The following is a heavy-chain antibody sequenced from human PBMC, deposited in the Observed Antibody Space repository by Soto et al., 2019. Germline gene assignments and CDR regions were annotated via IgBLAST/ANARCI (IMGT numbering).Heavy chain of an antibody. CDR1: GGSISIYY. Sequence: ETLPLTCTVSGGSISIYYWSCIPQPPGKGLDGIGYIYYSGSTNYNPSLKSRVTISVDTSKNQFSLKLSSVTAADTAVYYCARAFESSGYCSSTSCHKNWFDPWGQGTLVTVSS. J-gene: IGHJ5*02. V-gene: IGHV4-59*01. CDR3: ARAFESSGYCSSTSCHKNWFDP. CDR2: IYYSGST. D-gene: IGHD2-2*03.